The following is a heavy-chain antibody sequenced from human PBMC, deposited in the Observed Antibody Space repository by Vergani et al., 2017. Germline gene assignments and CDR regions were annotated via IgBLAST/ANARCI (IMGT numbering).Heavy chain of an antibody. CDR3: ARDPIPYDYVWGSGSESWFDP. CDR2: IYTSGST. J-gene: IGHJ5*02. V-gene: IGHV4-4*07. CDR1: GGSISSYY. Sequence: QVQLQESGPGLVKPSETLSLTCTVSGGSISSYYWSWIRQPAGKGLEWIGRIYTSGSTNYNPSLKSRVTMSVDTSKNQFSLKLSSVTAADTAVYYCARDPIPYDYVWGSGSESWFDPWGQGTLVTVSS. D-gene: IGHD3-16*01.